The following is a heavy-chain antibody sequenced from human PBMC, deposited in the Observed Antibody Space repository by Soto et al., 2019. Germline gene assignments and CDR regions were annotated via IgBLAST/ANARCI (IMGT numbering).Heavy chain of an antibody. Sequence: EVQLVESGGGLVKPGGSFTLSCAATGFTFINTWMTWVRQAPGKGLEWVGRIKSKTDGGTTDYAAPVKGRFTISRDDSKTTLYLQMNSLKTEDTSVYYCTPHSYYDHSWWRQGNLVTVSS. J-gene: IGHJ4*02. CDR3: TPHSYYDHSW. CDR1: GFTFINTW. CDR2: IKSKTDGGTT. V-gene: IGHV3-15*01. D-gene: IGHD3-22*01.